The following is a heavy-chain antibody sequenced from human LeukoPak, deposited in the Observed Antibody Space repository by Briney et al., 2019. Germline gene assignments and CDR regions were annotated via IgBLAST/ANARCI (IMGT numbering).Heavy chain of an antibody. CDR1: GGSISSSSYY. CDR3: ARQPSYSYGYKDY. CDR2: IYYSGST. J-gene: IGHJ4*02. D-gene: IGHD5-18*01. Sequence: ASETLSLTCTVSGGSISSSSYYWGWIRQPPGKGLEWIGSIYYSGSTYYNPSLKSRVTISVATSKNQFSLKLSSVTAADTAVYYCARQPSYSYGYKDYWGQGTLVTVSS. V-gene: IGHV4-39*07.